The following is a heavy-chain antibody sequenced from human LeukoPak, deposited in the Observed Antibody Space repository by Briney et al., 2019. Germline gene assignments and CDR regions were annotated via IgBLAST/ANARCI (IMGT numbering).Heavy chain of an antibody. J-gene: IGHJ5*02. CDR2: VNHSGSP. CDR3: ARGAWFDP. V-gene: IGHV4-34*01. CDR1: GGSFSGYY. Sequence: SETLSLTCAVYGGSFSGYYWSWIRQPPGKGLEWIGEVNHSGSPNYNPSLKSRVTISVDTSKNQFSLKLSSVTAADTAVYYCARGAWFDPWGQGTLVTVSS.